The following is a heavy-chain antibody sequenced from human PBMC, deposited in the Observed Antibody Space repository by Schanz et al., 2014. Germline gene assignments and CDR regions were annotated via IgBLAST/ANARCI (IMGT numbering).Heavy chain of an antibody. CDR3: AREVALYDRGRSEH. D-gene: IGHD3-16*01. Sequence: KKPWSSVKVSCQASGGTFSSDTFSWVRQAPGQGLEWMGRLVPIAGITNYAQRFQGRVTITADKSSDTAYMELSSLGYEDTAVYYCAREVALYDRGRSEHW. CDR1: GGTFSSDT. J-gene: IGHJ1*01. V-gene: IGHV1-69*04. CDR2: LVPIAGIT.